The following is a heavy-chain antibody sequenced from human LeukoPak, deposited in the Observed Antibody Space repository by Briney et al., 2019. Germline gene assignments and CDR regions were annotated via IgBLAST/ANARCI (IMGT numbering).Heavy chain of an antibody. Sequence: PETLSLTCTVSGGSTSSYYWSWIRQPAGKGLEWIGRIYTSGSTNYNPSLKSRVTMSVDTSKNQFSLKLSSVTAADTAVYYCARGQGYSPSYWYFDLWGRGTLVTVSS. CDR1: GGSTSSYY. J-gene: IGHJ2*01. D-gene: IGHD4-11*01. CDR3: ARGQGYSPSYWYFDL. V-gene: IGHV4-4*07. CDR2: IYTSGST.